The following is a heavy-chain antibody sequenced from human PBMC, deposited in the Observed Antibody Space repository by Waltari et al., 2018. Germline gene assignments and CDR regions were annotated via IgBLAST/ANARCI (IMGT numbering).Heavy chain of an antibody. D-gene: IGHD2-15*01. CDR1: GVSFSTYG. V-gene: IGHV3-33*01. Sequence: QVQLVESGGGVVQPGRSLRLSCAASGVSFSTYGMHWVRQAPGKGREWVAVIWYDGTNDYYADSVKGRFTISRDNSKNTLYLQMNSLRVEDTAVYYCVRGRASSDYWGQGTLVTVSS. J-gene: IGHJ4*02. CDR2: IWYDGTND. CDR3: VRGRASSDY.